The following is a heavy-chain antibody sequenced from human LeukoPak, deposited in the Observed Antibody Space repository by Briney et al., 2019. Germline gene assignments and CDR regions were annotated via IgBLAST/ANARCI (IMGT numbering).Heavy chain of an antibody. V-gene: IGHV4-34*01. Sequence: SETLSLTCAVYGGSFSGYYWSWIRQPPGKGLEWIGEINHSGSTNYNPSLKSRVTISVDTSKNQFSLKLSSVTAADTALYYCARENGYRYDYWGQGTLVTVSS. CDR1: GGSFSGYY. CDR3: ARENGYRYDY. J-gene: IGHJ4*02. D-gene: IGHD5-18*01. CDR2: INHSGST.